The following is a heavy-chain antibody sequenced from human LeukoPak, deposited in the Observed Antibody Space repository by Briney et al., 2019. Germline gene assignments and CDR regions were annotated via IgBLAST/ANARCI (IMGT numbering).Heavy chain of an antibody. D-gene: IGHD3-22*01. V-gene: IGHV3-23*01. Sequence: PGGSLRLSCAASGFTFSIYAMTWVRQAPGKGLEWVSGISGSGGNTYYADSVKGRFTISRDNAKNSLYLQMNSLRAEDTAVYYCASASRNYYDSSGYEADAFDIWGQGTMVTVSS. J-gene: IGHJ3*02. CDR1: GFTFSIYA. CDR3: ASASRNYYDSSGYEADAFDI. CDR2: ISGSGGNT.